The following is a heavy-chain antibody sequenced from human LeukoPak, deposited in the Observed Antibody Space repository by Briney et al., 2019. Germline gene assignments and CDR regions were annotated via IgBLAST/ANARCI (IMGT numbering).Heavy chain of an antibody. CDR2: MYYSGCT. J-gene: IGHJ4*02. CDR3: ARSSTGSYFDY. CDR1: GGSMSRYY. D-gene: IGHD3-3*02. V-gene: IGHV4-59*01. Sequence: SETLSLTCTGSGGSMSRYYWSWIRQPPGKGLEWIGYMYYSGCTKYNPSLKSRVTISVDTSKNQFSLKLSSVTAADTAVYYCARSSTGSYFDYWGQGTLVTVSS.